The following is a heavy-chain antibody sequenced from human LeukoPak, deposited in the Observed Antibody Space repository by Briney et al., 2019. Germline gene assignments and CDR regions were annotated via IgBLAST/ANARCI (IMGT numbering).Heavy chain of an antibody. D-gene: IGHD2-2*01. J-gene: IGHJ4*02. V-gene: IGHV3-64D*09. CDR1: GFIFSSHA. CDR2: ISSNGGST. Sequence: PGGSLRLSCSASGFIFSSHAMHWVRQAPGKGLEYVSAISSNGGSTYHADSVKGRFTISRDSSKNTLYLQMSSLRTEDTAVYYCVKGMVVVPTAPLDYWGQGTLVTVSS. CDR3: VKGMVVVPTAPLDY.